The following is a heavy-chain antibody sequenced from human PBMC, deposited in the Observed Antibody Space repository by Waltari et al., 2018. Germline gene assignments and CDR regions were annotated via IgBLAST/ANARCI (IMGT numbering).Heavy chain of an antibody. Sequence: HVQLQESGPGLVKPSETLSLTCTVSGDFPSDDHWTWFRQAPGKGLEWIAYPRNTGATKCTPSLQSRVTVSAVTSKKQFSLTLTSVTAADTAVYYCARLPTKYFDSIGWGFFDQWGQGILVTVSS. CDR3: ARLPTKYFDSIGWGFFDQ. J-gene: IGHJ4*02. CDR1: GDFPSDDH. D-gene: IGHD3-22*01. V-gene: IGHV4-59*08. CDR2: PRNTGAT.